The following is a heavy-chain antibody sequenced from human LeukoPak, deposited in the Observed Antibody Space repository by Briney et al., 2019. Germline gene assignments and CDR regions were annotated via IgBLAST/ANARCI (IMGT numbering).Heavy chain of an antibody. CDR3: ARGTTGYNYGYLDY. CDR2: INTDESST. D-gene: IGHD5-24*01. V-gene: IGHV3-74*01. CDR1: GFTFSSYW. Sequence: PGGSLRLSCAASGFTFSSYWMHWVRQVPGKGLVWVSRINTDESSTTYADSVKGRFTISRDNAKNTLYLQMNSLRAEDTAVYYCARGTTGYNYGYLDYWGQGTLLTVSS. J-gene: IGHJ4*02.